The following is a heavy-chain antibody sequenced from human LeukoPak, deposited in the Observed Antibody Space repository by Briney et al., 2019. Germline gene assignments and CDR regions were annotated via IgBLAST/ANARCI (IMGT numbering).Heavy chain of an antibody. CDR3: ARTKHYDILTGLDAFDI. Sequence: SETLSLTCAVYGYSISSGYYWGWIRQPPGKGLEWIGSIYHSGSTYYNPSLKSRVTISVDASKNQFSLKLSSVTAADTAVYYCARTKHYDILTGLDAFDIWGQGTMVTVSS. V-gene: IGHV4-38-2*01. CDR2: IYHSGST. CDR1: GYSISSGYY. J-gene: IGHJ3*02. D-gene: IGHD3-9*01.